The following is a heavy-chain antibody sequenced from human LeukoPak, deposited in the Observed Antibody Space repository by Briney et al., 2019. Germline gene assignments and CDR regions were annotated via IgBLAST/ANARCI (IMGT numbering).Heavy chain of an antibody. CDR3: ARWDCSGGSCYSGPFDY. Sequence: GGSLRLSCAASGFTVSSNYMSWVRQAPGKGLEWVSVIYSGGSAYYANSVKGRFTISRDNSKNTLYLQMNSLRAEDTAVYYCARWDCSGGSCYSGPFDYWGQGTLVTVSS. J-gene: IGHJ4*02. V-gene: IGHV3-66*01. CDR1: GFTVSSNY. CDR2: IYSGGSA. D-gene: IGHD2-15*01.